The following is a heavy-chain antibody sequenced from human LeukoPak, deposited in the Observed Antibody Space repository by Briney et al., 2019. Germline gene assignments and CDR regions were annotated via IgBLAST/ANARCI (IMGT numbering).Heavy chain of an antibody. CDR1: GFTFSSYS. Sequence: GGSLRLSCAASGFTFSSYSMNWVRQAPGKGLEWVSSISSSSSYIYYADSVKGRFTISRDNAKNSLYLQMNSLRAEDTAVYYCARDSSGTHPGYFDYWGQGTLVTVSS. V-gene: IGHV3-21*01. J-gene: IGHJ4*02. CDR2: ISSSSSYI. CDR3: ARDSSGTHPGYFDY. D-gene: IGHD1-26*01.